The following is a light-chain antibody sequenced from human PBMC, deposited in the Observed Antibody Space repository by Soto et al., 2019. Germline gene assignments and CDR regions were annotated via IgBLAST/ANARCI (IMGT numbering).Light chain of an antibody. CDR1: QNIRSY. CDR3: QQRSNWTRT. CDR2: DVS. Sequence: EIVMTQSPATLSLSPGKRATLSCSDSQNIRSYLIWYRQKPGQAPRLLIYDVSNRETGIRARFSGSGSGTDFTLTISSLEPEDFAVYYCQQRSNWTRTFGQGTKVDIK. J-gene: IGKJ1*01. V-gene: IGKV3-11*01.